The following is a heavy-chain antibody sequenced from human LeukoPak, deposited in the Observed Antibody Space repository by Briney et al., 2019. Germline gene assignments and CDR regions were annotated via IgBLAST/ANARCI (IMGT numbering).Heavy chain of an antibody. D-gene: IGHD3-10*01. V-gene: IGHV3-74*01. CDR2: INSDGSST. CDR1: GFTFSSYW. Sequence: GGSLRLSCAASGFTFSSYWMHWVRQAPGKGLVWVSRINSDGSSTSYADSVKGRFTISRDNAKNTLYLQMNGLRAEDTAVYYCARVSVRFGAWGWFDPWGQGTLVTVSS. J-gene: IGHJ5*02. CDR3: ARVSVRFGAWGWFDP.